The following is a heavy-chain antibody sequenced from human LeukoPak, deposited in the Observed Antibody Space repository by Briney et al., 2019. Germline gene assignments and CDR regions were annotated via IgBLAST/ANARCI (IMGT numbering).Heavy chain of an antibody. Sequence: ASVKVSCKASGYTFTGYYMHWVRQAPGQGLEWMGWINPNSGGTNYAQKFQGRVTMTRDTSISTAYMELSRLRSDDTAVYYCARDGHYDSSGYDFDYWGQGTLVTVSS. CDR1: GYTFTGYY. J-gene: IGHJ4*02. V-gene: IGHV1-2*02. CDR3: ARDGHYDSSGYDFDY. CDR2: INPNSGGT. D-gene: IGHD3-22*01.